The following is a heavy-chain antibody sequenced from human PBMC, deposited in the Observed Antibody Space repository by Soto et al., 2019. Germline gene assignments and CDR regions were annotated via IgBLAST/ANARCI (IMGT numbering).Heavy chain of an antibody. CDR2: ISGSGGST. CDR1: GFTFSSYA. CDR3: AKDRAFWSGLYYYYYGMDV. D-gene: IGHD3-3*01. V-gene: IGHV3-23*01. Sequence: GGSLRLSCAASGFTFSSYAMSWVRQAPGKGLEWVSAISGSGGSTYYADSVKGRFTISRDNSKNTLYLQMNSLRAEDTALYYCAKDRAFWSGLYYYYYGMDVWGQGTTVTVSS. J-gene: IGHJ6*02.